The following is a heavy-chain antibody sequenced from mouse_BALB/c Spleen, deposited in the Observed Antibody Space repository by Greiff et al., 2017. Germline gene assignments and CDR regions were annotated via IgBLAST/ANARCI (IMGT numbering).Heavy chain of an antibody. CDR1: GFSLTSYG. J-gene: IGHJ3*01. CDR2: IWAGGST. Sequence: QVQLKESGPGLVAPSQSLSITCTVSGFSLTSYGVHWVRQPPGKGLEWLGVIWAGGSTNYNSALMSRLSISKDNSKSQVFLKMNSLQTDDTAMYYCARVSPYYGLAWFAYWGQGTLVTVSA. D-gene: IGHD1-2*01. V-gene: IGHV2-9*02. CDR3: ARVSPYYGLAWFAY.